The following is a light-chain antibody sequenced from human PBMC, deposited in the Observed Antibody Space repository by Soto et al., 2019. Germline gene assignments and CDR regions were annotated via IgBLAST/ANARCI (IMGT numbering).Light chain of an antibody. CDR1: QSISSY. Sequence: EIVLTQSPATLSVSQGERATLSYRASQSISSYLAWYQQKPGQAPRLLIYDASNRATGIPARFSGSGSGTDFTRAISGMEPEDWAVYYCRQRSNGPVTLGPGTKVDIK. CDR2: DAS. V-gene: IGKV3-11*01. J-gene: IGKJ3*01. CDR3: RQRSNGPVT.